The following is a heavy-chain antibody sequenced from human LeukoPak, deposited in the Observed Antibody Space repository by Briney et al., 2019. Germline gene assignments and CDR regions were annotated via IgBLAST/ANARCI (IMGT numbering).Heavy chain of an antibody. D-gene: IGHD3-10*01. CDR1: GFTFSSDS. J-gene: IGHJ3*02. CDR2: ISSSSSYI. Sequence: GGSLRLSCAASGFTFSSDSMNWVRQAPGKGLEWVSSISSSSSYIYYADSVKGRFTIARDNAKNSLYLQMNSLRAEDTAVYYCARDQVWFGEWPDAFDIWGQGTMVTVSS. CDR3: ARDQVWFGEWPDAFDI. V-gene: IGHV3-21*01.